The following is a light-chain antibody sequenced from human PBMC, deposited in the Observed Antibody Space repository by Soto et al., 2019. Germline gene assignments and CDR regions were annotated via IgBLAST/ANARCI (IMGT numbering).Light chain of an antibody. V-gene: IGLV2-11*01. CDR1: SSDVGGHNY. CDR3: CSYAGNYDYV. J-gene: IGLJ1*01. CDR2: SIT. Sequence: QSALTQPASVSGSPGQSVTISCTGTSSDVGGHNYVSWYQKHPGKAPKLLISSITKRSSGVPDRFSGSKSGNTASLTISGLQTEDEADYYCCSYAGNYDYVFGTGTKVTVL.